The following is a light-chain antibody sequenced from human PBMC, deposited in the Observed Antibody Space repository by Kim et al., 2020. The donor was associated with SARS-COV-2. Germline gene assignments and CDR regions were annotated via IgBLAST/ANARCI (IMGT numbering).Light chain of an antibody. CDR2: DAS. V-gene: IGKV1-5*01. CDR3: QQYHSYSYS. Sequence: SASVGDRVTIPCRASQNIGSWLAWYHQRPGRAPNLLIYDASDLESGVPSRFSGSGSGTEFTLTISSLQPEDFATYYCQQYHSYSYSFGHGTKLEI. CDR1: QNIGSW. J-gene: IGKJ2*03.